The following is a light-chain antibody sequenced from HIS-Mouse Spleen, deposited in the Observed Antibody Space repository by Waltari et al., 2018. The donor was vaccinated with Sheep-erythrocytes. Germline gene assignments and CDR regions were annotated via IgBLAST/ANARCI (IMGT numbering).Light chain of an antibody. J-gene: IGLJ1*01. CDR2: DVS. CDR1: SSHVGCYNY. CDR3: CSYAGSYNHV. V-gene: IGLV2-11*01. Sequence: QSALTQPRSVSGSPGQSVTISCTGTSSHVGCYNYVSWYQQHPGKAPKLIIYDVSKRPSGVPDRFSGSKSGNTASLTISGLQAEDEADYYCCSYAGSYNHVFGTGTKVTVL.